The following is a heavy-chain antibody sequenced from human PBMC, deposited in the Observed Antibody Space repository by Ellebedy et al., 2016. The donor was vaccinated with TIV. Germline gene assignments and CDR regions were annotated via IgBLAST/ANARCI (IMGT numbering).Heavy chain of an antibody. CDR2: IYHSGSI. V-gene: IGHV4-30-4*08. CDR3: VRGCSVSCYYYWALDV. CDR1: GGSLSSGGYY. D-gene: IGHD2-15*01. Sequence: SETLSLTCTASGGSLSSGGYYWSWIRQHPGKGLEWIGYIYHSGSIDYNPSLKSRVTISADTSKNQFSLRLSSVTATDSGVYYCVRGCSVSCYYYWALDVWGQGTTVTVSS. J-gene: IGHJ6*02.